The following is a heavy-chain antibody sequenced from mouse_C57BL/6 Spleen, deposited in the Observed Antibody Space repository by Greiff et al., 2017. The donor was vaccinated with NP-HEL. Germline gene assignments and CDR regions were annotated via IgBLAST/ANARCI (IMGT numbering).Heavy chain of an antibody. J-gene: IGHJ1*03. V-gene: IGHV1-69*01. Sequence: QVQLQQPGAELVMPGASVKLSCKASGYTFTSYWMHWVKQRPGQGLEWIGEIDRSDSYTNYNQKFKGKFTITVDKSTSTVYLHLSSLTSEDSAVYYCARGGYTVEEWDFDVWGTGTTVTVSS. D-gene: IGHD1-1*01. CDR3: ARGGYTVEEWDFDV. CDR1: GYTFTSYW. CDR2: IDRSDSYT.